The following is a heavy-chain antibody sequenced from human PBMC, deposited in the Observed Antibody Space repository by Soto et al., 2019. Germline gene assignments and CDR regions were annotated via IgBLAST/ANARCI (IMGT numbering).Heavy chain of an antibody. D-gene: IGHD5-18*01. V-gene: IGHV4-39*01. J-gene: IGHJ4*02. Sequence: PSETLSLTCTVSGGSISSSNHYWGWIRQPPGKGLEWIGNFDYRGSTYYNPSLRSRVTMSIDTSKNQFSLKLSSVTAADTAVYYCASQYSYGYFYFDSWGQGSLVTVSS. CDR3: ASQYSYGYFYFDS. CDR2: FDYRGST. CDR1: GGSISSSNHY.